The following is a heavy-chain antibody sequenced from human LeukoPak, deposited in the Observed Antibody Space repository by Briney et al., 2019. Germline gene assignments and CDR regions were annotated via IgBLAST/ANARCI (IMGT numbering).Heavy chain of an antibody. Sequence: SETLSLTCTVSGGSISSYYWSWIRQPAGQGLECIGRIYTSGSTNYNPSLKSRVTMSVDTSKNQFSLKLSSVTAADTAVYYCARDRGLGAHNWFDPWGQGTLVTVSS. CDR2: IYTSGST. J-gene: IGHJ5*02. V-gene: IGHV4-4*07. D-gene: IGHD1-26*01. CDR1: GGSISSYY. CDR3: ARDRGLGAHNWFDP.